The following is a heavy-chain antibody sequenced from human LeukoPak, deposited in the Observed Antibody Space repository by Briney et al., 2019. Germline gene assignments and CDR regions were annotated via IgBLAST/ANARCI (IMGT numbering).Heavy chain of an antibody. J-gene: IGHJ3*02. D-gene: IGHD3-22*01. CDR3: ARSYYDSSGYSRGAFDI. CDR2: IIPIFGTA. Sequence: ASVRVSCKASGGTFSSYAISWVRQAPGQGLEWMGGIIPIFGTANYAQKFQVRVTITADESTSTAYMELSSLRSEDTAVYYCARSYYDSSGYSRGAFDIWAQGTMVTVSS. V-gene: IGHV1-69*01. CDR1: GGTFSSYA.